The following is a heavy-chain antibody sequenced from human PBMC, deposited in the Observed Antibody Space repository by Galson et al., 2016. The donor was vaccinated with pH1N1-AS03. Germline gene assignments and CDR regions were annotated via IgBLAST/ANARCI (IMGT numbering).Heavy chain of an antibody. J-gene: IGHJ4*02. CDR3: ARLFGKGGRIDF. V-gene: IGHV5-51*01. CDR2: VYPDDSDV. D-gene: IGHD1-14*01. Sequence: QSGAEVTKAGEPLKISCRGSGYRFRTYWIGWVRQVPGRGLECMGIVYPDDSDVIYMSSFEGQVTISADKSSGAAYLEWRSLNVTDNGMYYCARLFGKGGRIDFWGQGTLFTVSS. CDR1: GYRFRTYW.